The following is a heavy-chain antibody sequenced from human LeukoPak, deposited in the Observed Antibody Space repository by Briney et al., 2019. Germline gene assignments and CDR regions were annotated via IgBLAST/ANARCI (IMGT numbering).Heavy chain of an antibody. J-gene: IGHJ5*02. D-gene: IGHD6-13*01. CDR2: IRSKANSYAT. V-gene: IGHV3-73*01. CDR1: GFTFSSYG. Sequence: PGGSLRLSCAASGFTFSSYGMHWVRQASGKGLEWVGRIRSKANSYATAYAASVKGRFTISRDDSKNTAYLQMNSLKTEDTAVYYCTIPLAASNWFDPWGQGTLVTVSS. CDR3: TIPLAASNWFDP.